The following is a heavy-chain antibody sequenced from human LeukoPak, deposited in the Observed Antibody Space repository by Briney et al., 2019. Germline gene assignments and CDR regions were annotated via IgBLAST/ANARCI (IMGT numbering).Heavy chain of an antibody. CDR3: ARAYYYDSSGYFS. V-gene: IGHV3-48*03. CDR1: AFIFSSYE. J-gene: IGHJ4*02. Sequence: GGSLRLSCVASAFIFSSYEMIWVRQAPGKGLEWVSYISSSGTTIYYADSVKGRFTISRDNAKNSVYLQMNSLRTEDTAVYYCARAYYYDSSGYFSGGQGTLVTVSS. CDR2: ISSSGTTI. D-gene: IGHD3-22*01.